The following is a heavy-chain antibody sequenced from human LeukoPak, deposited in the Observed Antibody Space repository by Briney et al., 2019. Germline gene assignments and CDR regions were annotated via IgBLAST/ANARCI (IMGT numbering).Heavy chain of an antibody. J-gene: IGHJ4*02. CDR3: ARRRAAAGTLFRGRYFYPNFDY. CDR1: GGSISSNNW. V-gene: IGHV4-4*02. Sequence: PSGTLSLTCTVSGGSISSNNWWSWVRPTPGKGLEWIGEINHSGSTNYNPSLKSRVTISGDTSKNQFSLKLNSVTAADTAVYYCARRRAAAGTLFRGRYFYPNFDYWGQGTLVTVSS. CDR2: INHSGST. D-gene: IGHD6-13*01.